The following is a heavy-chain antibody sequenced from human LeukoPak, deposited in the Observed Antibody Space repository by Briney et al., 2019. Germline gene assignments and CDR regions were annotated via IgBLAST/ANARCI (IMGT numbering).Heavy chain of an antibody. CDR1: GYTFTSYD. J-gene: IGHJ6*02. CDR3: ARGPYYDFWSGYYLAFARRQPYGMDV. Sequence: ASVKVSCKASGYTFTSYDINWVRQATGQGLEWMGWMNPNSGNTGYAQKFQGRVTMTRNTSISTAYMELSSLRSEDTAVYYCARGPYYDFWSGYYLAFARRQPYGMDVWGQGITVTVSS. D-gene: IGHD3-3*01. CDR2: MNPNSGNT. V-gene: IGHV1-8*01.